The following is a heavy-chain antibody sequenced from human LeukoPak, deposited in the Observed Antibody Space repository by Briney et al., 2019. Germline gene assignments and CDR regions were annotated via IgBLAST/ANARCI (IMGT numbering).Heavy chain of an antibody. CDR1: GFTFSSHW. Sequence: TGGSLRLSCAASGFTFSSHWMSWVRQAPGKGLERVGRIKSKTDGGTTDYAAPVKGRFTISRDDSKNTLYLQMNSLKTEDTAVYYCTTDRGFLGWLSPYYYMDVWGKGTTVTVSS. J-gene: IGHJ6*03. V-gene: IGHV3-15*01. CDR3: TTDRGFLGWLSPYYYMDV. CDR2: IKSKTDGGTT. D-gene: IGHD3-3*01.